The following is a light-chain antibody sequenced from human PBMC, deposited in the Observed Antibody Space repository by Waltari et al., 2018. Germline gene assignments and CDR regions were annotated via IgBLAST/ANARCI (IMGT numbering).Light chain of an antibody. CDR3: SSYTRSTTYVL. Sequence: QSALTQPASVSGSPGQSITISCTGTTSDIGLYNYVSWYQHRPGRAPNLIIYDVRKRPSGVSSRFSCSKSGNTASLAISGLHPEDEGYYFCSSYTRSTTYVLFGGGTRVTVL. J-gene: IGLJ2*01. V-gene: IGLV2-14*01. CDR2: DVR. CDR1: TSDIGLYNY.